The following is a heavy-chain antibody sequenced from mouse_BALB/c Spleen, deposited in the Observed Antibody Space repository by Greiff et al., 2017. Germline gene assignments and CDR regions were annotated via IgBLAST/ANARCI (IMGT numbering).Heavy chain of an antibody. CDR3: ARGANWAAWFAY. CDR1: GFTFSDYY. V-gene: IGHV5-4*02. CDR2: ISDGGSYT. D-gene: IGHD4-1*01. J-gene: IGHJ3*01. Sequence: EVQLVESGGGLVKPGGSLKLSCAASGFTFSDYYMYWVRQTPEKRLEWVATISDGGSYTYYPDSVKGRFTISRDNAKNNLYLQMSSLKSEDTAMYYCARGANWAAWFAYWGQGTLVTVSA.